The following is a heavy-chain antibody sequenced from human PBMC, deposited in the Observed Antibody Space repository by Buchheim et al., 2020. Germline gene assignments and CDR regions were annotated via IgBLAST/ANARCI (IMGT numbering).Heavy chain of an antibody. CDR3: ARGKNYYDSSGYSR. Sequence: QVQLQQWGAGLLKPSETLSLTCAVYGGSFSGYYWSWIRQPPGKGLEWIGEINHSGSTNYNPSLKSRVTISVDTSKNQFSLKLSSVTVADTAVYYCARGKNYYDSSGYSRWGQGTL. D-gene: IGHD3-22*01. CDR2: INHSGST. J-gene: IGHJ4*02. V-gene: IGHV4-34*01. CDR1: GGSFSGYY.